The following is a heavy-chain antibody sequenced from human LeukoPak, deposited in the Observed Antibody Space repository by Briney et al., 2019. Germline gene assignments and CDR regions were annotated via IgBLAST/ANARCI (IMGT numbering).Heavy chain of an antibody. D-gene: IGHD1-14*01. V-gene: IGHV4-4*02. CDR2: IHHSGST. J-gene: IGHJ4*02. CDR3: ARDITGSFDY. CDR1: GGSISSSNW. Sequence: SGTLSLTCAVSGGSISSSNWWNWVRQPPGKGLEWIGEIHHSGSTHYNPSFKSRVTISVDTSKNQFSLKLSSVTAADTAVYYCARDITGSFDYWGQGNLVTVSS.